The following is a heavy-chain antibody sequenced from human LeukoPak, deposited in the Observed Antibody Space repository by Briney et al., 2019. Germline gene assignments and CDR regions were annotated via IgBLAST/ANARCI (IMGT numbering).Heavy chain of an antibody. CDR1: GYTFTSYG. D-gene: IGHD3-3*01. J-gene: IGHJ4*02. V-gene: IGHV1-18*01. CDR2: ISAYNGNT. CDR3: AKDRPELRFLEWLADY. Sequence: ASVKVSCKASGYTFTSYGISWVRQAPGQGLEWMGWISAYNGNTNYAQKLQGRVTMTEDTSTDTAYMELSSLRSEDTAVYYCAKDRPELRFLEWLADYWGQGTLVTVSS.